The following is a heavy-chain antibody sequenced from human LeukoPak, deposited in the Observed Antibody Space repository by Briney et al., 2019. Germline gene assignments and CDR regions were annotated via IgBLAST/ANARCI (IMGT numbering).Heavy chain of an antibody. V-gene: IGHV3-11*01. CDR3: ARDPVTTSFFYYGMDV. D-gene: IGHD4-11*01. Sequence: GGSLRLPCAASGFTFSDYYMSWIRQAPGKGLEWVSYISSSGSTIYYADSVKGRFTISRDNAKNSLYLQMNSLRAEDTAVYYCARDPVTTSFFYYGMDVWGQGTTVTVSS. CDR2: ISSSGSTI. CDR1: GFTFSDYY. J-gene: IGHJ6*02.